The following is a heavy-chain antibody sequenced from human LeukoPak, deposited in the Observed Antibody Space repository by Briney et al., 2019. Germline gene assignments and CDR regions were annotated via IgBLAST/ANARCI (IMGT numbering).Heavy chain of an antibody. V-gene: IGHV1-69*04. CDR3: AREEVDSAMVWPAHCDY. Sequence: SVKVSCKASGGTFSSYAIIWVRQAPGQGLEWMGRIIPILGIANCAQKFQVRITITADTSTSTAYMELSSLRSWDTAVYYCAREEVDSAMVWPAHCDYWGQGTLVTVSS. CDR2: IIPILGIA. CDR1: GGTFSSYA. J-gene: IGHJ4*02. D-gene: IGHD5-18*01.